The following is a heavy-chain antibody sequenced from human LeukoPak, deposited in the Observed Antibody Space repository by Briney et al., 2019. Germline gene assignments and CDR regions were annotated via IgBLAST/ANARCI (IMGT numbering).Heavy chain of an antibody. D-gene: IGHD4-11*01. CDR1: GFTFNHYG. J-gene: IGHJ4*02. CDR3: ARDAQRGFDYSNSLKY. Sequence: SPRLSCAAPGFTFNHYGMHWVRQAPGKGLEWVALIWSDGTNKYYADSCKGRFTISRDDSEKQVFLQMNSLKPEDTAVYFCARDAQRGFDYSNSLKYWGQGTPVTVS. V-gene: IGHV3-33*01. CDR2: IWSDGTNK.